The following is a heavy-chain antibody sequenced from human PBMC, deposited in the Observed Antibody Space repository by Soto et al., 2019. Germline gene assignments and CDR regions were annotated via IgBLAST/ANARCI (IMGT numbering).Heavy chain of an antibody. J-gene: IGHJ6*02. CDR2: ISGSGVNT. Sequence: EVQLLESGGGLVQPGGSLRLSCAASGFTFSSYAMTWVRQAPGKGLEWVSGISGSGVNTYYADSVKGRFTISRDNSKNTLYLQMNSLRAEDTAVYYCAXGPXXXXXXXCRMDVWGQGTTVTVSS. V-gene: IGHV3-23*01. CDR1: GFTFSSYA. CDR3: AXGPXXXXXXXCRMDV.